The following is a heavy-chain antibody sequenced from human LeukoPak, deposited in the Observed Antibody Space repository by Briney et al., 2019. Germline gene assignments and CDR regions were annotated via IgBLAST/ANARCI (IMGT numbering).Heavy chain of an antibody. CDR3: TRVEETATTAAIIRKYSYYYYYMDV. CDR1: GFTFSTYR. Sequence: SGGSLRLSCAASGFTFSTYRMSWVRQAPGKGLEWVANIKQDGSEKHYVDSVKGRFTISRDNAKTSLYLQMSSLRAEDTAVYYCTRVEETATTAAIIRKYSYYYYYMDVWGKGNTVTVSS. V-gene: IGHV3-7*01. J-gene: IGHJ6*03. D-gene: IGHD4-11*01. CDR2: IKQDGSEK.